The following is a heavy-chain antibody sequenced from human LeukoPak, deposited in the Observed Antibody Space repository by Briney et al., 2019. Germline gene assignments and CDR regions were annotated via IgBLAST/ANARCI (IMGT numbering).Heavy chain of an antibody. J-gene: IGHJ4*02. D-gene: IGHD4-17*01. CDR2: ISGSGGST. Sequence: GGSLRLSCAASGFTFSSYAMSWVRQAPGKGLEWVSAISGSGGSTYYADSMKGRFTISRDNSKNTLYLQVNSLRAEDTAVYYCAKDPPTVTRAFYFDYWGQGTLVTVSS. V-gene: IGHV3-23*01. CDR1: GFTFSSYA. CDR3: AKDPPTVTRAFYFDY.